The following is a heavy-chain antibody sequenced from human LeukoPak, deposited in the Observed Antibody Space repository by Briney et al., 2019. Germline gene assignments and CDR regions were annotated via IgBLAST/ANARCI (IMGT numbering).Heavy chain of an antibody. V-gene: IGHV1-46*01. J-gene: IGHJ3*02. D-gene: IGHD1-26*01. CDR3: AMLSGSYPYDAFDI. CDR2: INPSGGST. Sequence: ASVKVSCKASGYTFTGYYMHWVRQAPGQGLEWMGIINPSGGSTSYAQKFQGRVTMTRDMSTSTVYMELSSLRSEDTAVYYCAMLSGSYPYDAFDIWGQGTMVTVSS. CDR1: GYTFTGYY.